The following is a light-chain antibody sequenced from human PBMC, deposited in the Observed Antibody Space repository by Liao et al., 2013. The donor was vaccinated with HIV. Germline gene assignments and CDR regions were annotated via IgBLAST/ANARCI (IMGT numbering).Light chain of an antibody. V-gene: IGLV3-1*01. J-gene: IGLJ1*01. CDR1: KVGDKY. Sequence: SYELTQPPSVSVSPGQTASITCSGDKVGDKYVCWYKVKPGQSPEVVMYEDHKRPSGIPERFSGSNSGNTATLSISGTQAMDEADYSCLVWDSSTSFVFGTGTKVTVL. CDR2: EDH. CDR3: LVWDSSTSFV.